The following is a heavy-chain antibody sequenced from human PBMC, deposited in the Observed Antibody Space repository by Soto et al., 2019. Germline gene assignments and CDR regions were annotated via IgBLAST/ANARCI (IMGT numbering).Heavy chain of an antibody. Sequence: TSETLSLTCAVSGGSISSSNWWSWVRQPPGKGLEWIGEIYHSGSTNYNPSLKSRVTISVDKSKNQFSLKLSSVTAADTAVYYCARVPTPSYYYYGMDVWGQGTTVTVSS. CDR2: IYHSGST. J-gene: IGHJ6*02. CDR1: GGSISSSNW. CDR3: ARVPTPSYYYYGMDV. V-gene: IGHV4-4*02.